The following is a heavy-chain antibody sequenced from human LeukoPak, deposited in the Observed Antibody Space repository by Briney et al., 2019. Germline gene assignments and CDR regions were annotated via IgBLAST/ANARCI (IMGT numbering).Heavy chain of an antibody. J-gene: IGHJ4*02. V-gene: IGHV3-20*04. CDR3: ARHRSYGAFDY. Sequence: PGGSLRLSCATSGFSFDDYGMSWVRQAPGKGPEWVSGINWSGAGTGYADSVKGRLTISRDNAKKSLYLQMNSLTAEDTALYYCARHRSYGAFDYWGQGALVTVSS. D-gene: IGHD5-18*01. CDR2: INWSGAGT. CDR1: GFSFDDYG.